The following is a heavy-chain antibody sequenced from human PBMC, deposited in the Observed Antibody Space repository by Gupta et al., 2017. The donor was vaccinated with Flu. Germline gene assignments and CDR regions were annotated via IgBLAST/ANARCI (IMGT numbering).Heavy chain of an antibody. V-gene: IGHV1-8*01. CDR3: AGGTPGLPEGGWEGGAFDI. J-gene: IGHJ3*02. Sequence: QVQLVQSGAEVKKPGASVTVSCKASGYTVTSYDLNWVRQATGDGRAWTGWRNPDRGNTGYAQNFQGRVTMTRDTSTGTAFMELSSLRSEDTAVYYCAGGTPGLPEGGWEGGAFDIWGQGTMVTVS. D-gene: IGHD1-26*01. CDR2: RNPDRGNT. CDR1: GYTVTSYD.